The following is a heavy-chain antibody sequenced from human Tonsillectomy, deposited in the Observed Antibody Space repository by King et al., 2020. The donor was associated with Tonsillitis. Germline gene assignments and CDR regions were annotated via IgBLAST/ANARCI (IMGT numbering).Heavy chain of an antibody. CDR1: GGSISSSNW. J-gene: IGHJ4*02. D-gene: IGHD3-10*01. V-gene: IGHV4-4*02. CDR3: ERSGGDYYGSGSHYNFFDY. CDR2: IHHSGST. Sequence: MQLQESGPGLVKPSGTLSLTCAVSGGSISSSNWWNWVRQPPGKGLEWIGEIHHSGSTNYNTSLKSRVTISVDKSKNQLSLTLSSVTAADTAVYYCERSGGDYYGSGSHYNFFDYWAREPWSPSPQ.